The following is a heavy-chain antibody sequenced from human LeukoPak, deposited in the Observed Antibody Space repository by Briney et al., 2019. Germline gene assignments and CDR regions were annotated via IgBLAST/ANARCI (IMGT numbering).Heavy chain of an antibody. CDR2: ISGSGGST. J-gene: IGHJ4*02. CDR3: AKGVWLRFYYFDY. D-gene: IGHD5-12*01. CDR1: GFTFSSYA. V-gene: IGHV3-23*01. Sequence: GGSLRLSCAASGFTFSSYAMSWVRHAPGKGLEWVSAISGSGGSTYYADSVKGRFTISRDNYKNTLYLQMNSLRAEDTAVYYCAKGVWLRFYYFDYWGQGTLVTVSS.